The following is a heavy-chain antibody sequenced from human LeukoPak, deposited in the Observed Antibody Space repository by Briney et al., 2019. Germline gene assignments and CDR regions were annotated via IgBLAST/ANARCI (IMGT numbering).Heavy chain of an antibody. CDR3: ARDSPYYYGSGIGGFDP. J-gene: IGHJ5*02. CDR2: ISAYNGNT. CDR1: GYTFTSYG. V-gene: IGHV1-18*01. Sequence: ASVKVSCKASGYTFTSYGISWVRQAPGQGLEWMGWISAYNGNTNYAQKLQGRVTITTDTSTSTAYMELRRQRSDDTAVYYCARDSPYYYGSGIGGFDPWGQGTLVTVSS. D-gene: IGHD3-10*01.